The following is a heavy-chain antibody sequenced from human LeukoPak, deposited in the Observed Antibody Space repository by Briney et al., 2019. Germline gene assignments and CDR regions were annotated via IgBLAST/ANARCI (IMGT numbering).Heavy chain of an antibody. D-gene: IGHD3-22*01. J-gene: IGHJ4*02. CDR3: ARDSRNNYYDSSCFDY. Sequence: ASVKVSCKASGYTFTSYYMHWVQQAPGQGLEWMGIINPSGGSTSYAQKFQGRVTMTRDTSTSTVYMELSSLRSEDTAVYYCARDSRNNYYDSSCFDYWGQGTLVTVSS. CDR1: GYTFTSYY. V-gene: IGHV1-46*01. CDR2: INPSGGST.